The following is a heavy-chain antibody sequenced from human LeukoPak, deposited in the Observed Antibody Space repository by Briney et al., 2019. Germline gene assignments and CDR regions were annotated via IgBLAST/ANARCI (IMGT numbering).Heavy chain of an antibody. CDR3: ARVGYCSGGSCYSGAFDI. Sequence: GGSLRLSCEASGFIFSTLWMHWVRQAPGKGLVWVSYINGDGSTTSYADSVKGRFTISRDNAKNTLYLQMNSLRAEDTAVYSCARVGYCSGGSCYSGAFDIWGQGTMVTVSS. V-gene: IGHV3-74*01. CDR1: GFIFSTLW. CDR2: INGDGSTT. D-gene: IGHD2-15*01. J-gene: IGHJ3*02.